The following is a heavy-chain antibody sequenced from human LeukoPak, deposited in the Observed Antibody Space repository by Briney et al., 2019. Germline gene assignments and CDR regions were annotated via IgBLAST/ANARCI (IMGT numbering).Heavy chain of an antibody. Sequence: GGSLRLSCAASAFGTYAMSWVRQAPGKGLEWVSTISGGGGSTYYADSVEGRFTISRDDSKNTLYLQMNSLRAEDTAIYYCVRDQFSWGQGTTVTVSS. CDR2: ISGGGGST. CDR3: VRDQFS. J-gene: IGHJ6*02. V-gene: IGHV3-23*01. D-gene: IGHD3-3*01. CDR1: AFGTYA.